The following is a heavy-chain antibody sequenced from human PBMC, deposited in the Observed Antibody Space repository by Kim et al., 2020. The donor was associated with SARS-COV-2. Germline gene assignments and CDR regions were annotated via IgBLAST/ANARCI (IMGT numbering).Heavy chain of an antibody. D-gene: IGHD2-15*01. Sequence: SVKVSCKASGGTFSSYAISWVRQAPGQGLEWMGGIIPIFGTANYAQKFQGRVTITADESTSTAYMELSSLRSEDTAVYYCARDAAPIRIGWYFDLWGRGTLVTVSS. J-gene: IGHJ2*01. CDR2: IIPIFGTA. CDR3: ARDAAPIRIGWYFDL. CDR1: GGTFSSYA. V-gene: IGHV1-69*13.